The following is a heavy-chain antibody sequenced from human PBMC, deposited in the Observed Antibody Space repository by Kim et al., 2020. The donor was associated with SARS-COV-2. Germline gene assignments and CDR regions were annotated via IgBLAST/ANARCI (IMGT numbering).Heavy chain of an antibody. CDR1: GFTFTSYA. V-gene: IGHV3-30-3*01. J-gene: IGHJ4*02. Sequence: GGSLRLSCAASGFTFTSYAMHWVRQAPGKGLEWVAIISYDGSVKYYADSVKGRFTFFRDNSKNTVYLQMNSLRPEDTAVFYCARDYGGYGAFDYWGQGTLVTVSS. CDR2: ISYDGSVK. CDR3: ARDYGGYGAFDY. D-gene: IGHD5-12*01.